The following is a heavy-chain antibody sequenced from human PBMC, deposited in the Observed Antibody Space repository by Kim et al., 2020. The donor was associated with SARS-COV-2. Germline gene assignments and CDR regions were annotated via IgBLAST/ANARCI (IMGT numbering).Heavy chain of an antibody. CDR2: IKSEAGGGTT. CDR1: GYTFYNAW. Sequence: GGSLRLSCVVSGYTFYNAWMSWVHQAPGKGLEWVGRIKSEAGGGTTDYAAPVKGRFTISRDDSKNTLFLQLNSLKTEDTAVYYCATATTVAGLFDYWGQGTLVTVSS. CDR3: ATATTVAGLFDY. J-gene: IGHJ4*02. D-gene: IGHD6-19*01. V-gene: IGHV3-15*01.